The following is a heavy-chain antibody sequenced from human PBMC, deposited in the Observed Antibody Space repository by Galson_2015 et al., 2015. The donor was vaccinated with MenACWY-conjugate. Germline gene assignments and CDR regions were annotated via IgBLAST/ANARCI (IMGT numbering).Heavy chain of an antibody. D-gene: IGHD3-3*01. Sequence: SLRLSCAASGFTFSSYSMNWVRQAPGKGLEWVSSISSSSSYIYYADSVKGRFTISRDNAKNSLYLQMNSLRAEDTAVYYCARAIDFWSGYYPPPFDYWGQGTLVTVSS. CDR1: GFTFSSYS. CDR3: ARAIDFWSGYYPPPFDY. CDR2: ISSSSSYI. J-gene: IGHJ4*02. V-gene: IGHV3-21*01.